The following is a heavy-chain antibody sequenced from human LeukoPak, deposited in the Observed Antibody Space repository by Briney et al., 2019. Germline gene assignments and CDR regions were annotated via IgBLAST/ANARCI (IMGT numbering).Heavy chain of an antibody. Sequence: PSETLSLTCTVSGGSISSYYWNWIRQPPGKGLEWIGYIYYSGSTNYNPSLKSRVTISVDTSKNQFSLKLSSVTAADTAVYYCARDREGSVPAAMSWFDPWGQGTLVTVSS. V-gene: IGHV4-59*01. CDR3: ARDREGSVPAAMSWFDP. CDR2: IYYSGST. J-gene: IGHJ5*02. CDR1: GGSISSYY. D-gene: IGHD2-2*01.